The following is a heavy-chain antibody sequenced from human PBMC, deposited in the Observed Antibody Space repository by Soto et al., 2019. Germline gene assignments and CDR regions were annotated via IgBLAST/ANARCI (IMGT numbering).Heavy chain of an antibody. Sequence: QLQLQESGPGLVKPSETLSLTCTVSGGSISSSSYYWGWIRQPPGKGLEWIGSIYYSGSTYYNPSLQSRVTITVDTSRHPVSLKLSSVTAADTPVYYCPTFGGSAWYNCFDPWGQGTLVTVSS. CDR2: IYYSGST. CDR3: PTFGGSAWYNCFDP. D-gene: IGHD3-10*01. CDR1: GGSISSSSYY. J-gene: IGHJ5*02. V-gene: IGHV4-39*01.